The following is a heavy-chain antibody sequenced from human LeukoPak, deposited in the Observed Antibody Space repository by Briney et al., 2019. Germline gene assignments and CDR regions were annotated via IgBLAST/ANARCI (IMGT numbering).Heavy chain of an antibody. D-gene: IGHD2/OR15-2a*01. V-gene: IGHV4-59*02. Sequence: TPSETLSLTCVVSGASVSSSHWNWIRHLPGKGLEWIGCLSYTGKTDYNPSLTSRVTISLDASKNQVSLKLRSLTAADTAVYYCSEGYFEPFDHWGQGTLVTVSS. J-gene: IGHJ4*02. CDR1: GASVSSSH. CDR3: SEGYFEPFDH. CDR2: LSYTGKT.